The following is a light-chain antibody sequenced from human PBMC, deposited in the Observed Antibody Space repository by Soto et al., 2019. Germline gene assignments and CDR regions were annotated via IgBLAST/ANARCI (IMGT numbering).Light chain of an antibody. V-gene: IGKV1-27*01. J-gene: IGKJ5*01. CDR1: QDISNY. CDR3: QKYNSALT. Sequence: DIPMTQSPSSLSASVGDRITITCRASQDISNYLAWYQQKPGKVPKLLIYSASTLQSGVPSRFSGSGSGTAFTLTISSLQPEEVDTYFCQKYNSALTFGQGTRLEIK. CDR2: SAS.